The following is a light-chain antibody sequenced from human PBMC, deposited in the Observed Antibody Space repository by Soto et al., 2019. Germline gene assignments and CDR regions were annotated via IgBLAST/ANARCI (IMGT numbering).Light chain of an antibody. V-gene: IGKV1-27*01. CDR3: QKYNHASI. Sequence: DIQMTQSPSSLSASVGDRVTITCRASQGISNYLAWYQQKPGKVPELLIYAASTLQSGVPSRFSGSGSGTDFTLSISRQQPGDVASYDCQKYNHASIVGGENKVEIK. CDR2: AAS. J-gene: IGKJ4*01. CDR1: QGISNY.